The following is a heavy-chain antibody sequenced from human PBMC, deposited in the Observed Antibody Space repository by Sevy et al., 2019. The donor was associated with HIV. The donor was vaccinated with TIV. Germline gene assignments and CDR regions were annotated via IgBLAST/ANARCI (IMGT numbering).Heavy chain of an antibody. Sequence: GGSLRLSCAASGFDFNNHWMSWVRQAPEKGLEWVANIKHDGSETYYVDSLEGRFTISRDNAKNSLSLQINDLRAEDTAMYYCARLPTGLQSFNYLLSTYFDSWGQGTTVTVSS. CDR3: ARLPTGLQSFNYLLSTYFDS. CDR1: GFDFNNHW. D-gene: IGHD3-9*01. CDR2: IKHDGSET. J-gene: IGHJ4*03. V-gene: IGHV3-7*03.